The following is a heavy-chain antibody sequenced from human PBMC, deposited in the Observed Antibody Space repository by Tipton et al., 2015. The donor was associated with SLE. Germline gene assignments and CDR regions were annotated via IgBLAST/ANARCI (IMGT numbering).Heavy chain of an antibody. D-gene: IGHD1-14*01. CDR3: GRGGLRMRDWIDY. CDR2: IYYSGST. J-gene: IGHJ4*02. V-gene: IGHV4-39*07. CDR1: GGSVSSSSYY. Sequence: TLSLTCTVSGGSVSSSSYYWGWIRQPPGKGLEWIGSIYYSGSTYYNPSLKSRVTISVDTSKNQFSLKLKSVSAADTAVYYCGRGGLRMRDWIDYWGQGTLVNVSS.